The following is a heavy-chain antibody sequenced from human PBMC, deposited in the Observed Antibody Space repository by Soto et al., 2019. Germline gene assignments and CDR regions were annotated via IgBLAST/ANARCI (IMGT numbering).Heavy chain of an antibody. Sequence: GGSLKISFMGPGYSFEAYWMAWVRQMPGKGLEWMGFISPRDSDTRYSPSFQGQVTISADKSISTDYLEWGSLKASDTAMYYCATGNNAPWSIKPYYLDYWGQGSLVTVFS. J-gene: IGHJ4*02. V-gene: IGHV5-51*01. CDR2: ISPRDSDT. D-gene: IGHD1-26*01. CDR1: GYSFEAYW. CDR3: ATGNNAPWSIKPYYLDY.